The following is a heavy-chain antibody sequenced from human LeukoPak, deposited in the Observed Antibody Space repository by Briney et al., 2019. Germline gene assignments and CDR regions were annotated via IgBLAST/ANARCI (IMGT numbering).Heavy chain of an antibody. V-gene: IGHV4-39*01. Sequence: PSETLSLTCTVSGGSISSSSYYWGWLRQPPGKGLEWIGSIYYSGSTYYNPSRKSRVTISVDTSKNQFSLKLSSVTAADTAVYYCARGPYYDFWSGHYYYYYMDVWGKGTTVTVSS. D-gene: IGHD3-3*01. J-gene: IGHJ6*03. CDR3: ARGPYYDFWSGHYYYYYMDV. CDR2: IYYSGST. CDR1: GGSISSSSYY.